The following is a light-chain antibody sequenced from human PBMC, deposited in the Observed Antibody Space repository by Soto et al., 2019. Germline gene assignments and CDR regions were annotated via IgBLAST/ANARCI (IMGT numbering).Light chain of an antibody. CDR3: QQYGSAPFT. CDR1: KSVASSH. V-gene: IGKV3-20*01. Sequence: EIVLPQSPGPLSLSPGERATLSCRASKSVASSHLAWYRQKPGQTPRLLIYDASSRATGIPDRISGSGSGTDFTLTISRLEPEDFAVYYWQQYGSAPFTFGPGTKVDIK. CDR2: DAS. J-gene: IGKJ3*01.